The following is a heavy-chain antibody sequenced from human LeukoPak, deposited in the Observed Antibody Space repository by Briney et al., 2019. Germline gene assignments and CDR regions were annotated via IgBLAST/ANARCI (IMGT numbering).Heavy chain of an antibody. V-gene: IGHV4-39*07. CDR1: GGSISSCNYH. D-gene: IGHD2-21*02. Sequence: SESLSLTCTVSGGSISSCNYHWGWIRQPPGQGLEWIGSIYYSGSTYYNPSLKSRVSISEDTSKNQFSLKLSSVTAADRAVYYCARQPMYCGGDCYPVGFDYWGQGTLVTVPS. CDR3: ARQPMYCGGDCYPVGFDY. J-gene: IGHJ4*02. CDR2: IYYSGST.